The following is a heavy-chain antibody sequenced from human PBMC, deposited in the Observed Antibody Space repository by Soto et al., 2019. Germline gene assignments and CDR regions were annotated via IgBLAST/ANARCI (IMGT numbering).Heavy chain of an antibody. J-gene: IGHJ4*02. CDR1: GGSISSSDYY. Sequence: QVQLQESGPGLVKPSQTLSLTCTVSGGSISSSDYYWSWIRQPPGKGLEWIGYIYYSGSTYYNPSLKSRLTTSVVTSKNQSSLKLTSVTAADTAVYYCARGPGDGRISYWGQGTLVTVSS. CDR2: IYYSGST. V-gene: IGHV4-30-4*01. CDR3: ARGPGDGRISY. D-gene: IGHD1-26*01.